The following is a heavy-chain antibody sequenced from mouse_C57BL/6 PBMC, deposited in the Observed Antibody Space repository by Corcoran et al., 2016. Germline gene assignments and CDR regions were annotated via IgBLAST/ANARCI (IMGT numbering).Heavy chain of an antibody. CDR3: ASNYDYAMDY. CDR1: GYTFTSYD. Sequence: QVQLQQSGPELVKPGASVKLSCKASGYTFTSYDINWVKQRPGQGLEWIGWIYPRDGSTYYNEKFKGKATLTVDKSSSTAYMLLSSLTSEDSAVYFCASNYDYAMDYWGQGTSVTVSS. J-gene: IGHJ4*01. CDR2: IYPRDGST. D-gene: IGHD2-1*01. V-gene: IGHV1-85*01.